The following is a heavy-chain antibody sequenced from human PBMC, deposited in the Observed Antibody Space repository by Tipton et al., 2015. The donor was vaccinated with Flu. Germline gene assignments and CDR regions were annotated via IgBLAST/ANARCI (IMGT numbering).Heavy chain of an antibody. CDR2: INYSGST. CDR3: ARMRLRYFFDS. V-gene: IGHV4-31*03. CDR1: GDSISSGTFY. J-gene: IGHJ4*02. Sequence: TLSLTCSVSGDSISSGTFYLGWIRHHPDKGLEYIGYINYSGSTYYNPSLKSRLTISVDTSKNQFSLKLTPVTTADTAIYYCARMRLRYFFDSWGPGKLITVSS.